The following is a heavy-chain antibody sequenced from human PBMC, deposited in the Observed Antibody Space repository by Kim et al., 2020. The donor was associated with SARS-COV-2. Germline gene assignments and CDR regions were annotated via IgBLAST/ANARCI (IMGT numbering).Heavy chain of an antibody. CDR1: GFTFSNAW. D-gene: IGHD2-15*01. CDR3: TTDGVVAERHYYYYGMDV. Sequence: GGSLRLSCAASGFTFSNAWMSWVRQAPGKGLEWVGRIKSKTDGGTTDYAAPVKGRFTISRDDSKNTLYLQMNSLKTEDTAVYYCTTDGVVAERHYYYYGMDVWGQGTTVTVSS. J-gene: IGHJ6*02. CDR2: IKSKTDGGTT. V-gene: IGHV3-15*01.